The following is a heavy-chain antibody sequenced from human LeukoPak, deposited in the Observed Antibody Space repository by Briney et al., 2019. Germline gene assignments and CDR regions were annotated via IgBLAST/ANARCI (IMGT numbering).Heavy chain of an antibody. J-gene: IGHJ6*03. CDR2: IIPIFGTA. Sequence: ASVKVSCKASGGTFSSYAISWVRQAPGQGLEWMGGIIPIFGTANYAQKFQGRVTITTDESTSTAYMELSSLRSEDTAVYYCARDQGGPFWSGYYYYYYYYMDVWGKGTTVTVSS. V-gene: IGHV1-69*05. D-gene: IGHD3-3*01. CDR1: GGTFSSYA. CDR3: ARDQGGPFWSGYYYYYYYYMDV.